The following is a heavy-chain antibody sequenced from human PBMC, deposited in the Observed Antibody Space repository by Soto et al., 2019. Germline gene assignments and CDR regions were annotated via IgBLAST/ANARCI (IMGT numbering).Heavy chain of an antibody. D-gene: IGHD6-19*01. Sequence: VKVSCKASGYTCTSYAMHWVRQAPGQRLEWMGWINAGNGNTKYSQKFQGRVTITRDTSASTAYMELSSLRSEDTAVYYCARCPLFSWQWPVPHAFDIWGQGTMVTVSS. CDR3: ARCPLFSWQWPVPHAFDI. CDR1: GYTCTSYA. J-gene: IGHJ3*02. CDR2: INAGNGNT. V-gene: IGHV1-3*01.